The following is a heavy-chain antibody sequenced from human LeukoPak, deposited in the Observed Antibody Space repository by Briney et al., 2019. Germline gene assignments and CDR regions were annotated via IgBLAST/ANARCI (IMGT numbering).Heavy chain of an antibody. CDR1: GFTVSSDS. CDR2: IYSGGST. Sequence: GGSLRLSCTVSGFTVSSDSMSWVRQAPGKGLEWVSFIYSGGSTHYSDSVKGRFTISRDNSKNTLYLQMNSLKTEDTAVYYCTTGPGTYDYVWGSYRYQGHFDYWGQGTLVTVSS. J-gene: IGHJ4*02. CDR3: TTGPGTYDYVWGSYRYQGHFDY. V-gene: IGHV3-53*01. D-gene: IGHD3-16*02.